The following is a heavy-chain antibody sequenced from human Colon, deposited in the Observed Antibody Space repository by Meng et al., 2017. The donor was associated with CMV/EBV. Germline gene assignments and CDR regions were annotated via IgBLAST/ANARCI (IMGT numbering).Heavy chain of an antibody. V-gene: IGHV1-69*01. D-gene: IGHD2-21*02. CDR2: IITISGTT. J-gene: IGHJ4*02. Sequence: QVQLEQSGAEVKKPGSSVKVSCKASKGTFTSYPISGVRQGPGQGFEWVGGIITISGTTDYAQKFQGRVTITADESTSTAYMKLSNLRSEDTAIYYCARVICGGDCYLDYWGRGTLVTVSS. CDR1: KGTFTSYP. CDR3: ARVICGGDCYLDY.